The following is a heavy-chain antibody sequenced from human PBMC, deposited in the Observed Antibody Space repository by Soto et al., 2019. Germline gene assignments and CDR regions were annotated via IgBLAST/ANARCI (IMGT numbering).Heavy chain of an antibody. Sequence: SETLSLTCTVSGGSISTSGYYWGWIRQPPGKGLEWIGTIYYSGTSYHNPSLKSRVTISVDTSKNQFSLTLTSVTAADTAVYYCASRVEGLYSGNDRYYFDYWGQGTLVTV. J-gene: IGHJ4*02. CDR3: ASRVEGLYSGNDRYYFDY. CDR1: GGSISTSGYY. D-gene: IGHD5-12*01. V-gene: IGHV4-39*01. CDR2: IYYSGTS.